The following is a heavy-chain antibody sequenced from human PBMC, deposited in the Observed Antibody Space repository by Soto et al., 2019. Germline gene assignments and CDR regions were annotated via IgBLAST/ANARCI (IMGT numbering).Heavy chain of an antibody. D-gene: IGHD1-26*01. Sequence: LRLSCAASGFTFSSYGMSWVRQAPGKGLEWVSSISGSDANTYYADSVKGRFTISRDNFKNTLYLQMNSLRADDTAVYYCARNQWELLNWGQGTLVTVSS. CDR1: GFTFSSYG. J-gene: IGHJ4*02. CDR3: ARNQWELLN. V-gene: IGHV3-23*01. CDR2: ISGSDANT.